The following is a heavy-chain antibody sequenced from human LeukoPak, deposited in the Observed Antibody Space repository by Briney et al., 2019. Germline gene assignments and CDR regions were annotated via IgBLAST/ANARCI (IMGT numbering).Heavy chain of an antibody. CDR1: GFTFSSYA. D-gene: IGHD3-9*01. V-gene: IGHV3-23*01. Sequence: GGSLRLSCATSGFTFSSYAMSWVRQAPGKGLEWVSGIGASGGSSYSADSVKGRFTISRDNSKNTLYLQMNSLRTEDTAVYYCAKAEGYDILAGLDYWGQGTLVTVSS. CDR2: IGASGGSS. J-gene: IGHJ4*02. CDR3: AKAEGYDILAGLDY.